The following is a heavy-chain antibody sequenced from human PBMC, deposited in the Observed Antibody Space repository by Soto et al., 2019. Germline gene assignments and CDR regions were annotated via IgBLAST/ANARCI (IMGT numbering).Heavy chain of an antibody. CDR1: GGSFNSGIYY. CDR2: IHYNGST. Sequence: QVQLQESGPGLVKPSQTLSLTCTVSGGSFNSGIYYWSWIRQHPGKGLEGIGFIHYNGSTYYNPSRQSRVTRSVGTSKNRCSLRLRSVTPADTAMYYCAARLLWFGEGWFDPWGQGTLVTVSS. CDR3: AARLLWFGEGWFDP. V-gene: IGHV4-31*03. D-gene: IGHD3-10*01. J-gene: IGHJ5*02.